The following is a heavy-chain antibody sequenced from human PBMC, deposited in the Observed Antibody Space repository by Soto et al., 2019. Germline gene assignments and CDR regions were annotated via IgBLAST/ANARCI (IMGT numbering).Heavy chain of an antibody. CDR3: ARDRRGVLDP. J-gene: IGHJ5*02. CDR1: GFTFSDDD. CDR2: ISGSGRST. Sequence: GGSLRLSCAASGFTFSDDDMSWVRQAPGKGLAWVSPISGSGRSTSYADAVNGRFTFSSANSKNTQYLQMHSLRAEDAAADYSARDRRGVLDPWGQGIPVTVSS. V-gene: IGHV3-23*01.